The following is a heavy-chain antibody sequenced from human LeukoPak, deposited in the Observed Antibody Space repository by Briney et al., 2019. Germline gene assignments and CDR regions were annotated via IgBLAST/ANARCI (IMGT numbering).Heavy chain of an antibody. CDR1: LGTFSSYA. Sequence: GASLKVSCKASLGTFSSYAISWVRQSPGQGVVWMGRIFTIRGIATYAQKFQGRVTITADKATSTAYMERSSLRAEDTAVDYCARVGNYYDSSGYPANDAFDIWGQGTMVTVSS. J-gene: IGHJ3*02. V-gene: IGHV1-69*04. D-gene: IGHD3-22*01. CDR2: IFTIRGIA. CDR3: ARVGNYYDSSGYPANDAFDI.